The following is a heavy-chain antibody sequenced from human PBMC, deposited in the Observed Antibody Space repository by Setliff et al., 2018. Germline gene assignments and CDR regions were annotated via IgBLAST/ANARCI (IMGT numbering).Heavy chain of an antibody. CDR2: IDTSSYWI. D-gene: IGHD3-10*01. V-gene: IGHV3-21*04. CDR1: GFTFTTYT. Sequence: GGSLRLSCAASGFTFTTYTMNWIRQAPGQGLEWVSSIDTSSYWIYYADSVKGRFTISRDNADDSLYLQMDSLRAEDTAVYYCARVWFGNMDVWGKGTTVTVSS. J-gene: IGHJ6*04. CDR3: ARVWFGNMDV.